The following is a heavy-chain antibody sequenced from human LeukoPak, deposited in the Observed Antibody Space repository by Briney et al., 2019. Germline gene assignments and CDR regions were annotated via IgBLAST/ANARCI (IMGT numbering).Heavy chain of an antibody. J-gene: IGHJ5*02. CDR2: INHSGST. CDR1: GGPFTGYY. V-gene: IGHV4-34*01. CDR3: ARHRATWGLWA. Sequence: SETLSLTCAVYGGPFTGYYCSWIRQPPGKGLEWIGEINHSGSTNYNPSLKSRVTISVDTSKNQFSLKLSSVTAADTAVYYCARHRATWGLWAWGQGTLVTVSS. D-gene: IGHD4/OR15-4a*01.